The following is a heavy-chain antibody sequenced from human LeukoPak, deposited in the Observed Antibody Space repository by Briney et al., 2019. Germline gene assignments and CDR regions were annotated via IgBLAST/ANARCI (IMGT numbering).Heavy chain of an antibody. D-gene: IGHD2-2*01. CDR1: GYTFTGYY. Sequence: ASVKVSCKASGYTFTGYYMHWVRQAPGQGLEWMGWINPNSGGTNYAQKFQGRVTMTRDTSISTAYMELSGLRSDDTAVYYCARDGGYCSSTGCYPYFDYWGQGTLVTVSS. CDR3: ARDGGYCSSTGCYPYFDY. J-gene: IGHJ4*02. CDR2: INPNSGGT. V-gene: IGHV1-2*02.